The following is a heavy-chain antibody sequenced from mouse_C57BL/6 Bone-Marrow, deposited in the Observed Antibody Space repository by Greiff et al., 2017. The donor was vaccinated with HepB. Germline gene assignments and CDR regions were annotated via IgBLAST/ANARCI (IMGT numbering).Heavy chain of an antibody. D-gene: IGHD1-1*01. V-gene: IGHV1-53*01. CDR2: INPSNGGT. CDR3: AIYGSSYVNYYAMDY. CDR1: GYTFTSYW. J-gene: IGHJ4*01. Sequence: QVQLQQPGPELVKPGASVKLSCKASGYTFTSYWMHWVKQRPGQGLEWIGNINPSNGGTNYNEKFKSKATLTVDKSSSTAYMQLSSLTSEDSAVYECAIYGSSYVNYYAMDYWGQGTSVTVSS.